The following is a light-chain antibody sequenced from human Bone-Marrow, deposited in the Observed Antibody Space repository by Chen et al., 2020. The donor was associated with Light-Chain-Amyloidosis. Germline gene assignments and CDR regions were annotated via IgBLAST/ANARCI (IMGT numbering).Light chain of an antibody. Sequence: IEMTQSPSSLSASVGDRVTITCRATQGINNYLVWSQQKPGKAPKSLIYAASNLHSGVPSRFSGSGSGTYFTLTISSLQPEDFGTYYCQQFKSYPITFGQGTRLEIK. CDR2: AAS. V-gene: IGKV1-16*01. CDR3: QQFKSYPIT. J-gene: IGKJ5*01. CDR1: QGINNY.